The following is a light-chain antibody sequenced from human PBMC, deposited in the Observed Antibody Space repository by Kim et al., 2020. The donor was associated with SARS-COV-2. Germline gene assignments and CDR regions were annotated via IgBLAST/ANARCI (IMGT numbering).Light chain of an antibody. V-gene: IGKV1-39*01. Sequence: DIQMTQSPSSLSASVGDRVTITCRASQSVSSYLNWYQQKPGKAPKILIYGATSLQSGAPSRFSGSGSGTDFTLTISSLQPEDFATYYCQQSYGTPTFGQGPKVEIK. CDR2: GAT. CDR1: QSVSSY. J-gene: IGKJ2*01. CDR3: QQSYGTPT.